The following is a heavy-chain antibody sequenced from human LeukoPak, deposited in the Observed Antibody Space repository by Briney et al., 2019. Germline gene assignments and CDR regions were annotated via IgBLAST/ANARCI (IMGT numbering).Heavy chain of an antibody. Sequence: NPSETLSLTCTASGGSISSGGYYWSWIRQHPGKGLEWIGYIYYRGSTYYNPSLKSRVTISIDTSNNQFSLKLSSVTAADTAVFYCARGDYGGSFQLWGQGTLVTVSS. CDR2: IYYRGST. D-gene: IGHD4-23*01. V-gene: IGHV4-31*03. CDR1: GGSISSGGYY. CDR3: ARGDYGGSFQL. J-gene: IGHJ1*01.